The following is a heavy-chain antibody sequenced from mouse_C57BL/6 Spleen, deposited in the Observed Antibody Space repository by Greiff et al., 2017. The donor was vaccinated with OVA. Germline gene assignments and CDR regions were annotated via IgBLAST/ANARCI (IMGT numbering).Heavy chain of an antibody. CDR1: GFTFSSYG. CDR2: ISSGGSYT. V-gene: IGHV5-6*01. D-gene: IGHD2-4*01. J-gene: IGHJ3*01. CDR3: ARYDYEGWFAY. Sequence: EVQLVESGGDLVKPGGSLKLSCAASGFTFSSYGMSWVRQTPDKRLEWVATISSGGSYTYYLDSVKGRFTISRDNAKNTLYLQMSSLKSEDTAMYYCARYDYEGWFAYWGQGTLVTVSA.